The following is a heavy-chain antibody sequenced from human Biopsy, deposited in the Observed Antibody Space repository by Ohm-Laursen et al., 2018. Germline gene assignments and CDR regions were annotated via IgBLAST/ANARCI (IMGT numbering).Heavy chain of an antibody. CDR1: GFTFDDFA. D-gene: IGHD5-24*01. J-gene: IGHJ4*02. V-gene: IGHV3-9*01. CDR2: ISWNSDTI. Sequence: SLRLSCSAFGFTFDDFAMHWVRQAPGKGLEWASSISWNSDTIGFADSVKGRFTISRDNAENSMYLQMSSLTVDDTAVYYCARDERWGQGTLVTVSS. CDR3: ARDER.